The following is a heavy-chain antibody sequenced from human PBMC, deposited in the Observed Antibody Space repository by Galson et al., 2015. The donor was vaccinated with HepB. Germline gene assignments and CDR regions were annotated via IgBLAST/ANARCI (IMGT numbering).Heavy chain of an antibody. CDR1: EYNFNNYW. D-gene: IGHD1-26*01. CDR2: IYLADSDI. Sequence: QSGAEVKKPGESLKISCKSSEYNFNNYWIAWVRQMPGKGLEWMGIIYLADSDIRYSPSSQGQVTISADKSINTAYLQWSSLKTSDSAIYYCARPGGTYAIDYWGQGTLVTVSS. J-gene: IGHJ4*02. CDR3: ARPGGTYAIDY. V-gene: IGHV5-51*01.